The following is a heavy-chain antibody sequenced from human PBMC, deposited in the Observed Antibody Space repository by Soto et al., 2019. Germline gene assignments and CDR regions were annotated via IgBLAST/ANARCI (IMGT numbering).Heavy chain of an antibody. Sequence: GGSLRLSCAASGFTFSSYAMHWVRQAPGKGLEWVAVISYDGSNKYYADSVKGRFTISRDNSKNTLYLQMNSLRAEDTAVYYCARDNNWNYVDHFDYWGQGTMVTVYS. CDR1: GFTFSSYA. CDR3: ARDNNWNYVDHFDY. J-gene: IGHJ4*02. D-gene: IGHD1-7*01. V-gene: IGHV3-30-3*01. CDR2: ISYDGSNK.